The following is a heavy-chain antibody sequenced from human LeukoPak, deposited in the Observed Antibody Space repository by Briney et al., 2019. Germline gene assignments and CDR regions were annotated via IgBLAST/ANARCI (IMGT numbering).Heavy chain of an antibody. Sequence: ESAETLSLTCTVSGGSISGYYWSWIRQPAGEGLEWIGRIYSSGSTNYNPSLKSRVSMSVDTSNLQFSLNLGSVTAAYTAVYYCARKRKGAYDFDCWGQGTLVTVSS. V-gene: IGHV4-4*07. CDR3: ARKRKGAYDFDC. J-gene: IGHJ4*02. CDR1: GGSISGYY. CDR2: IYSSGST. D-gene: IGHD3-16*01.